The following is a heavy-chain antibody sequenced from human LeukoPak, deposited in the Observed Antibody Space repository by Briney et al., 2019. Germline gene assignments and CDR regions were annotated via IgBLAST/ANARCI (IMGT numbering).Heavy chain of an antibody. CDR1: GYTFTSYD. J-gene: IGHJ6*03. Sequence: GASVKVSCKASGYTFTSYDINWVRQATGQGLEWMGWMNPNSGNTGYAQKFQGRATMTRNTSISTAYMELSSLRSEDTAVYYCARGTVVVPAAILLHYYYYMDVWGKGTTVIVSS. D-gene: IGHD2-2*02. CDR2: MNPNSGNT. V-gene: IGHV1-8*01. CDR3: ARGTVVVPAAILLHYYYYMDV.